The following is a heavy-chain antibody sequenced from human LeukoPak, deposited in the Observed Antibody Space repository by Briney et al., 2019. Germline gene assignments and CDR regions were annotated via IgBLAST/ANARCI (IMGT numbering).Heavy chain of an antibody. CDR2: IIPIFGTA. CDR3: ARDGGSSGWYFCVY. CDR1: RGTFSSYA. Sequence: GASVKVSCKASRGTFSSYAISWVRQAPGQGLEWMGGIIPIFGTANYAQKFQGRVTITADESTSTAYMELSSLRSEDTAVYYCARDGGSSGWYFCVYWGQGTLVTVSS. D-gene: IGHD6-19*01. J-gene: IGHJ4*02. V-gene: IGHV1-69*13.